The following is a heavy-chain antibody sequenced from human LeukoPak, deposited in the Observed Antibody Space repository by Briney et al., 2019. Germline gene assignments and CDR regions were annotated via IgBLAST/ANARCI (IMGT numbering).Heavy chain of an antibody. Sequence: ASETLSLTRAVSGGSISSGGYSWRSIRQPPGKGLEWIGYIYYSGSTYYNPSLKRRVTISVHTSKHQFSLKLSSVTAADTAVYYCARSPHLYSSSQEKYFDYWGQGTLVTVSS. CDR3: ARSPHLYSSSQEKYFDY. CDR2: IYYSGST. J-gene: IGHJ4*02. V-gene: IGHV4-30-4*07. CDR1: GGSISSGGYS. D-gene: IGHD6-13*01.